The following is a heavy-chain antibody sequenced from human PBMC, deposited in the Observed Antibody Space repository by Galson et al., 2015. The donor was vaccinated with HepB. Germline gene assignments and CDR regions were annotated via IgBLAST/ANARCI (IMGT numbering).Heavy chain of an antibody. Sequence: SVKVSCKASGYTFTSYIISWVRQAPGQGLEWMGWISTYNGDTNYAQNLQGRVTMTTDTSTSTAYMELRSLRSDDTAVYYCARVWRVQGVIALAFDIWGQGTMVTVSS. CDR1: GYTFTSYI. V-gene: IGHV1-18*01. J-gene: IGHJ3*02. CDR2: ISTYNGDT. D-gene: IGHD3-10*01. CDR3: ARVWRVQGVIALAFDI.